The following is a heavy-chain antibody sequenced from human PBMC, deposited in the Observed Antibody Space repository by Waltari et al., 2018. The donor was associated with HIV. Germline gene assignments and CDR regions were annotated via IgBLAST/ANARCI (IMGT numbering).Heavy chain of an antibody. CDR2: VIRRWGNR. V-gene: IGHV1-69*19. CDR3: AREMPSCCGTGLNNCFSGFFFGGLDV. J-gene: IGHJ6*02. Sequence: QVQLVQSGAEVKKPGSSVRVSCKSSGDTISGYAFSWVRPVTGQGPEWMGAVIRRWGNRVPARKFKARIRITADFSIKTLHMDLTSLTPDDTAVYYCAREMPSCCGTGLNNCFSGFFFGGLDVWGQGTTVIVS. CDR1: GDTISGYA. D-gene: IGHD2-8*02.